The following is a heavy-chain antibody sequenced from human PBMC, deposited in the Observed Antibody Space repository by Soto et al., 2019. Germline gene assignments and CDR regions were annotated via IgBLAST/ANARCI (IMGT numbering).Heavy chain of an antibody. Sequence: PSETLSLTCAVSGYSISSGYYWGWIRQPPGKGLEWIGSIYHSGSTYYNPSLKSRVTISVDTSKNQFSLKLSSVTAADTAVYYCARGGDYHDTDRRPFDYWGQGTLVTVSS. CDR1: GYSISSGYY. CDR3: ARGGDYHDTDRRPFDY. J-gene: IGHJ4*02. V-gene: IGHV4-38-2*01. D-gene: IGHD3-22*01. CDR2: IYHSGST.